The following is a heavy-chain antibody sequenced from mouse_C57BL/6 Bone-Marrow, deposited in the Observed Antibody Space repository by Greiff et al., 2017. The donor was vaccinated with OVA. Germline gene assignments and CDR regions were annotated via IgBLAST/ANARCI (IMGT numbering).Heavy chain of an antibody. D-gene: IGHD1-1*01. CDR1: GYTFTSYG. Sequence: VQLQESGAELARPGASVKLSCKASGYTFTSYGISWVKQRTGQGLEWIGEIYPRSGNTYYNEKFKGKATLTADKSSSTAYMELRSLTSEDSAVYFCARRITTVVHFDYWGQGTTLTVSS. CDR3: ARRITTVVHFDY. CDR2: IYPRSGNT. J-gene: IGHJ2*01. V-gene: IGHV1-81*01.